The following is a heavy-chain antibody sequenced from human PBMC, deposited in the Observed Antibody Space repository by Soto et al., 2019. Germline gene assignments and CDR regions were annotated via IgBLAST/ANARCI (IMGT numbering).Heavy chain of an antibody. J-gene: IGHJ1*01. CDR3: AQLGYCSNXTXXXSI. CDR1: GFTFSTYW. Sequence: EVQLVQSGGGLVQPGGSLRLSCAASGFTFSTYWMHWVRQVPGKGLVWVSRISFDGTATTYADSVKGRFTISRDDAKNTLYLQMNSLRAEXXXXXXCAQLGYCSNXTXXXSIWGQG. CDR2: ISFDGTAT. D-gene: IGHD2-2*01. V-gene: IGHV3-74*01.